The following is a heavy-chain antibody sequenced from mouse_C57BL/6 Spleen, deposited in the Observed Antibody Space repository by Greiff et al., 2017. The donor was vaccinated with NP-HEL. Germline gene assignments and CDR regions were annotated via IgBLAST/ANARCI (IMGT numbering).Heavy chain of an antibody. V-gene: IGHV1-82*01. CDR3: ARSLITTVPHWYFDV. CDR1: GYAFSSSW. CDR2: IYPGDGDT. Sequence: VQLQQSGPELVKPGASVKISCKASGYAFSSSWMNWVKQRPGKGLEWIGRIYPGDGDTNYNGKFKGKATLTADKSSSTAYMQLSSLTSEDSAVYFCARSLITTVPHWYFDVWGTGTTVTVSS. J-gene: IGHJ1*03. D-gene: IGHD1-1*01.